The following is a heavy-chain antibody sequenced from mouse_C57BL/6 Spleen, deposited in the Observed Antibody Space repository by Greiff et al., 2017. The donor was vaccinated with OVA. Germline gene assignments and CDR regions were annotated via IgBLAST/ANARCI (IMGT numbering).Heavy chain of an antibody. V-gene: IGHV2-2*01. CDR2: IWSGGST. D-gene: IGHD2-3*01. Sequence: VKLQESGPGLVQPSQSLSITCTVSGFSLTSYGVHWVRQSPGKGLEWLGVIWSGGSTDYNAAFISRLSISKDNSKSQVFFKMNSLQADDTAIYYCARNFYDGYSWFAYWGQGTLVTVSA. J-gene: IGHJ3*01. CDR1: GFSLTSYG. CDR3: ARNFYDGYSWFAY.